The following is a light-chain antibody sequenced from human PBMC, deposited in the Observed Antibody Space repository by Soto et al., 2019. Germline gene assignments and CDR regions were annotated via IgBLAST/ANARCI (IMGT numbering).Light chain of an antibody. CDR1: SSDVGGYNY. CDR2: EVS. Sequence: QSVLTQPPSASGSPGQSVTNSCTGTSSDVGGYNYVSWYQQHPGKAPKLMIYEVSKRPSGVPDRFSGSKSGNTASLTVSGLQAEDEADYYCSSYAGSNKVFGGGTKLTVL. CDR3: SSYAGSNKV. J-gene: IGLJ2*01. V-gene: IGLV2-8*01.